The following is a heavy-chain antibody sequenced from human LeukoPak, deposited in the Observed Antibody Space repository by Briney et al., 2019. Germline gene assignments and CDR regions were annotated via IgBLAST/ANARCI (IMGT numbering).Heavy chain of an antibody. CDR3: ARGLTSSGLRFDY. V-gene: IGHV4-59*01. J-gene: IGHJ4*02. CDR1: GASINNYY. Sequence: PSETLSLTCTVSGASINNYYWTWIRQSPGKGLEWIGYIYYSGNTNYNRSLKSRVTVSVDTSKNQFSLKLSSVTAADTAVYYCARGLTSSGLRFDYWGQGTLVTVSS. CDR2: IYYSGNT. D-gene: IGHD3-22*01.